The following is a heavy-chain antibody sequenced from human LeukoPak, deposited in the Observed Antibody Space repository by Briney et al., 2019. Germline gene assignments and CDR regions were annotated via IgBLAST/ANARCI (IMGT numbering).Heavy chain of an antibody. Sequence: ASVKVSCKASGCTFTSYGISWVRQAPGQGLEWMGWISAYNGNTNYAQKPQGRVTMTTDTSTSTAYMELRSLRSDDTAVYYCARDRDYGDYVFYFDYWGQGTLVTVSS. CDR2: ISAYNGNT. CDR3: ARDRDYGDYVFYFDY. J-gene: IGHJ4*02. D-gene: IGHD4-17*01. V-gene: IGHV1-18*01. CDR1: GCTFTSYG.